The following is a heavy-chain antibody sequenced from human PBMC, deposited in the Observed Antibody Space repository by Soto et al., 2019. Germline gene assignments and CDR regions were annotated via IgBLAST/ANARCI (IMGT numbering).Heavy chain of an antibody. CDR2: ISGSGGST. CDR1: AFTFTSYA. J-gene: IGHJ4*02. V-gene: IGHV3-23*02. D-gene: IGHD6-19*01. CDR3: ARRSSGWYFDY. Sequence: GGSLRLSCAASAFTFTSYAMSCVRQAPGKGLEWVSAISGSGGSTYYGDSVKGRLTISRDNSKNTLYLQMNSLRAEDTAVYYCARRSSGWYFDYWGQGTLVTVSS.